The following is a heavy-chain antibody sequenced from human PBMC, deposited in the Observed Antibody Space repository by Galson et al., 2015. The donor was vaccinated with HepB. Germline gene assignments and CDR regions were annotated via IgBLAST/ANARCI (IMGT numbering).Heavy chain of an antibody. Sequence: SVKVSCKASGGTFSSYAISWVRQAPGQGLEWMGGIIPIFGTANYAQKFQGRVTITADKSTSTAYMELSSLRSEDTAVYYCARDLGIAVAGSDAFDIWGQGTMVTVSS. V-gene: IGHV1-69*06. CDR1: GGTFSSYA. CDR3: ARDLGIAVAGSDAFDI. D-gene: IGHD6-19*01. CDR2: IIPIFGTA. J-gene: IGHJ3*02.